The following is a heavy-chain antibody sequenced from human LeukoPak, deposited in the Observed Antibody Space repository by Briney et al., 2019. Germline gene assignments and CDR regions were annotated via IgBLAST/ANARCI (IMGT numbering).Heavy chain of an antibody. J-gene: IGHJ4*02. CDR1: GFSFSSSN. V-gene: IGHV3-30*03. D-gene: IGHD4/OR15-4a*01. Sequence: SGTSLRLSCEASGFSFSSSNFHWVRQAPGKGLKWLGFISYDGNIKYEDSVKGRFTISRDNSKNTLYLQMNSLRPEDTAMYYCGRDFVNDAKARFDSWGQGTLVTVSS. CDR3: GRDFVNDAKARFDS. CDR2: ISYDGNIK.